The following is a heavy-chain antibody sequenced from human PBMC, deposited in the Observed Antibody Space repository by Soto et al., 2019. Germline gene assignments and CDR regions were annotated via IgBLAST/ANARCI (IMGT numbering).Heavy chain of an antibody. CDR2: IIPISGTA. J-gene: IGHJ6*01. D-gene: IGHD2-2*01. CDR1: GGTFSSYA. CDR3: ARSQGSSTSLEVYYYYFYGVDV. Sequence: QVQLVQSGAEVKKPGSSVKVSCKASGGTFSSYAISWVRQAPGQGLEWMGGIIPISGTANYAQKFQGRVTIPADESTSTAYMELSSQRSEDTAVYYCARSQGSSTSLEVYYYYFYGVDVWGQGTAVTVSS. V-gene: IGHV1-69*01.